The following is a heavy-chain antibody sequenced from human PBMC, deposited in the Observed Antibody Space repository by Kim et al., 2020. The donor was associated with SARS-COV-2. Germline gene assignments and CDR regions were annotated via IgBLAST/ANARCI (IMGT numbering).Heavy chain of an antibody. CDR2: IYYSGST. V-gene: IGHV4-31*03. J-gene: IGHJ4*02. D-gene: IGHD3-22*01. CDR3: ARDSPNYYDSSGFPEIAGFDY. Sequence: SETLSLTCTVSGGSISSGGYYWSWIRQHPGKGLEWIGYIYYSGSTYYNPSLKSRVTISVDTSKNQFSLKLSSVTAADTAVYYCARDSPNYYDSSGFPEIAGFDYWGQGTLVTVSS. CDR1: GGSISSGGYY.